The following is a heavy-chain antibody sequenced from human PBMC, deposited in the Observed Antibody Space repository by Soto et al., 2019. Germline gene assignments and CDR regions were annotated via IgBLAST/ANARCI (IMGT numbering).Heavy chain of an antibody. CDR2: IKQDGSEK. D-gene: IGHD2-15*01. CDR1: GFTFSSYW. CDR3: ARVIDIVVVVAAMVFDY. J-gene: IGHJ4*02. Sequence: EVQLVESGGGLVQPGGSLRLSCAASGFTFSSYWMSWVRQAPGKGLEWVANIKQDGSEKYYVDSVKGRFTISRDNAKNSLYLQMNSLRAEDTAVYYCARVIDIVVVVAAMVFDYWGQGTLVTVSS. V-gene: IGHV3-7*05.